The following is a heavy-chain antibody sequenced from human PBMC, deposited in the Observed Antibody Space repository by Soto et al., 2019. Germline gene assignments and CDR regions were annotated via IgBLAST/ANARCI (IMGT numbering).Heavy chain of an antibody. J-gene: IGHJ4*02. V-gene: IGHV1-69*17. CDR3: ARESLGAKRADH. CDR1: GDTFNSYL. CDR2: IIPIIRVT. D-gene: IGHD7-27*01. Sequence: QVQLVQSGAEVKRPGSSVKVSCESSGDTFNSYLISWVRQAPGQGLEWMGGIIPIIRVTHYAQRFQGRVTISALSSTGTAYMELTNLGSDDTALEYCARESLGAKRADHWGQGSPVNVSS.